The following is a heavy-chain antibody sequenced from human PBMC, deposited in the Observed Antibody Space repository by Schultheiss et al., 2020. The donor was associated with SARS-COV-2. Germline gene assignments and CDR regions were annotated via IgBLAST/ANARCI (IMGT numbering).Heavy chain of an antibody. CDR2: IYYSGST. CDR1: GGSISSGNYY. J-gene: IGHJ6*02. Sequence: SETLSLTCTVSGGSISSGNYYWSWIRQPAGKGLEWIGYIYYSGSTNYNPSLKSRVTISVDTSKNQFSLKLSSVTAADTAVYYCAREHMRQWLGDYYYYGMDVWGQGTTVTVSS. D-gene: IGHD6-19*01. V-gene: IGHV4-61*10. CDR3: AREHMRQWLGDYYYYGMDV.